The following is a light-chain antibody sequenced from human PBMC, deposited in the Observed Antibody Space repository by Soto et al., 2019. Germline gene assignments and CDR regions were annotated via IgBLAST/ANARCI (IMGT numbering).Light chain of an antibody. CDR2: NIE. J-gene: IGLJ3*02. Sequence: QTVVTQEASLSVSPGGTVTLTCGLNSGSVSTSHHPSWYQQTPGQPPRTLILNIESRPSGVPERFSGTIIGRRAALTITGAQSEDESDYYCMLCVATGVWVFGGGTKLTVL. CDR1: SGSVSTSHH. CDR3: MLCVATGVWV. V-gene: IGLV8-61*01.